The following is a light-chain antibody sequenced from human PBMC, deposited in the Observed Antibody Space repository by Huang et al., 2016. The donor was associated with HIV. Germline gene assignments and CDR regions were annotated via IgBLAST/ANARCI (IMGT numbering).Light chain of an antibody. Sequence: IVMTQSPDSLAVSLGERAAINCKSSQSVLDDSNNKNYLAWYQQKPGQPPRLLIYCASTRESGVPDRFSGSGSGTDFTLSISGLQAEDVAVYYCHQYDTIPWTFGQGTKVEIK. J-gene: IGKJ1*01. CDR3: HQYDTIPWT. CDR1: QSVLDDSNNKNY. CDR2: CAS. V-gene: IGKV4-1*01.